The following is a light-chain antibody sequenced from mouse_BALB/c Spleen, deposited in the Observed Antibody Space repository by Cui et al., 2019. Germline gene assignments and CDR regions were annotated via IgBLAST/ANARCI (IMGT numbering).Light chain of an antibody. V-gene: IGKV12-46*01. CDR1: ENIYSN. Sequence: DIQMTQYPASLSVSVGETVTITCRTSENIYSNLIWYQQKQGKSPQLLVYAATNLADGVPSRFSGSGSGTQYSLKINSLQSEDFGSYYCQHFWGTPFTFGSGTKLEIK. J-gene: IGKJ4*01. CDR2: AAT. CDR3: QHFWGTPFT.